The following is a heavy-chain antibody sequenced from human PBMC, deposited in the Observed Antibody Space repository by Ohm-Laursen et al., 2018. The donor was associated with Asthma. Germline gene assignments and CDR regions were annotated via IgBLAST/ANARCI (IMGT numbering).Heavy chain of an antibody. CDR3: ARGSLEGLQ. J-gene: IGHJ4*02. D-gene: IGHD5-24*01. CDR1: GFTSSSYW. V-gene: IGHV3-74*01. Sequence: GSLRLSCAASGFTSSSYWMHWVRQAPGKGLVWISHIFPHGRHTNYADSVKGRFTISRDDAQNTLYLQMNSLRADDTAVYYCARGSLEGLQWGQGTLVTVSS. CDR2: IFPHGRHT.